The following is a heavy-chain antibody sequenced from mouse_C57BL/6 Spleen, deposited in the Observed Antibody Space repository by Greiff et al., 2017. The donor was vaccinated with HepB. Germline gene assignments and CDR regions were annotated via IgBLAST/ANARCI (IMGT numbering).Heavy chain of an antibody. J-gene: IGHJ3*01. CDR2: IRLKSDNYAT. CDR3: TGGDGSSWFAY. D-gene: IGHD1-1*01. V-gene: IGHV6-3*01. CDR1: GFTFSNYW. Sequence: EVQLQESGGGLVQPGGSMKLSCVASGFTFSNYWMNWVRQSPEKGLEWVAQIRLKSDNYATHYAESVKGRFTISRDDSTSSVYLQMNNLRAEDTGIYYCTGGDGSSWFAYWGQGTLVTVSA.